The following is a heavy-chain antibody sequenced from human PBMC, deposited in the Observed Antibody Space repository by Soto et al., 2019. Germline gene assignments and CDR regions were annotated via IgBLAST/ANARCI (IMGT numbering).Heavy chain of an antibody. CDR1: GFTFDDYA. D-gene: IGHD3-10*01. CDR3: ARDSYGSGDNRAFDV. CDR2: INWNSGTI. J-gene: IGHJ3*01. Sequence: GGSLRLSCAASGFTFDDYAMHWVRQAPGKGLEWISGINWNSGTIDYADSVKGRFTISRDNAKNTLYLQMNSLRAEDMAIYYCARDSYGSGDNRAFDVWGQGTMVTVSS. V-gene: IGHV3-9*03.